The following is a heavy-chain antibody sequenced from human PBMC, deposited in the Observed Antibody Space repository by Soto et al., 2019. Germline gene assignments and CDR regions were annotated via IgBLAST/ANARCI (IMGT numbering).Heavy chain of an antibody. Sequence: QLQLQESGPGQVKPSETLSLTCTVSGGSISSSDYYWGWIRQPPGKGLEWIGSMYYSGSTYYNSSLKSRVTISVDTSKNQFSLKLSSVTAADTAVYYCARQELELYWDYWGQGTLVTVSS. J-gene: IGHJ4*02. D-gene: IGHD1-7*01. CDR1: GGSISSSDYY. CDR2: MYYSGST. CDR3: ARQELELYWDY. V-gene: IGHV4-39*01.